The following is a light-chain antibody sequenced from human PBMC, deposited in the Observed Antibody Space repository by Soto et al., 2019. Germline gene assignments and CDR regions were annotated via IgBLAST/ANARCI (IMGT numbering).Light chain of an antibody. J-gene: IGKJ1*01. Sequence: DIQMTQSPSTLSASVGDRVTITCRASQSINRRLAWYQQKPGKAPKLLIYEASNLDTGVPSRFSGSGAGTEFTLTISNLQPDDFAIYYCQQDNGNSPWTFGHGTKVEIK. CDR2: EAS. CDR3: QQDNGNSPWT. CDR1: QSINRR. V-gene: IGKV1-5*03.